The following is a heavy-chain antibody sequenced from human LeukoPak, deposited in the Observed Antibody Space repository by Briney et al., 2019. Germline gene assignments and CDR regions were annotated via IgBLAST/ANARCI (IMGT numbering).Heavy chain of an antibody. J-gene: IGHJ4*02. D-gene: IGHD3-10*01. CDR3: INPMAAELERGDDF. CDR1: GFTVSSSY. CDR2: LYSGGST. Sequence: GGSLRLSCAASGFTVSSSYMSWVRQAPGKGLEWVSILYSGGSTYYADSVKGRFTISRDNSNNTLYLQMNSLRAEDTAVYYCINPMAAELERGDDFWGQGTLVTVSS. V-gene: IGHV3-66*01.